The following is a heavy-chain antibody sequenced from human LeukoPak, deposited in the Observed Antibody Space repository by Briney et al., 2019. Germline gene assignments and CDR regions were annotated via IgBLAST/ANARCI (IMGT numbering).Heavy chain of an antibody. V-gene: IGHV1-69*05. Sequence: SVKVSCKASGGTFSSYAISWVRQAPGQGLEWMGGIIPIFGTANYAQKFQGRVTITTDESTSTAYMELSSLRSEDTAVYYCARKDSSGWSMTFDIWGQGKLVTVSS. CDR2: IIPIFGTA. D-gene: IGHD6-19*01. CDR3: ARKDSSGWSMTFDI. J-gene: IGHJ3*02. CDR1: GGTFSSYA.